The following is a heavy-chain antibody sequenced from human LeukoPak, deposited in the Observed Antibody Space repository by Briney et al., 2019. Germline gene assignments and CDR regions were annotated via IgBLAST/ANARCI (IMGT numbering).Heavy chain of an antibody. J-gene: IGHJ4*02. Sequence: GGSLRLSCAASGFTFSSYAMSWVRQAPGKGLEWVSGISGSGGSTYYGDSVKGRFTISRDNSKNTLYLQMNSLRAEDTAVYYCARAAMVRGVDYFDYWGQGTLVTVSS. CDR1: GFTFSSYA. CDR2: ISGSGGST. CDR3: ARAAMVRGVDYFDY. V-gene: IGHV3-23*01. D-gene: IGHD3-10*01.